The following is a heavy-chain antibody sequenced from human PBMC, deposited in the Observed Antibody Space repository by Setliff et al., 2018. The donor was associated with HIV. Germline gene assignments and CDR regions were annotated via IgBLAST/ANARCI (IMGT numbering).Heavy chain of an antibody. CDR3: GSIMVGGAMSYSYYYMDV. V-gene: IGHV4-34*01. CDR1: GGSFSSYS. D-gene: IGHD3-16*01. J-gene: IGHJ6*03. CDR2: INRSGST. Sequence: LSLTCAVYGGSFSSYSWTWIRQPPGKGLEWIGEINRSGSTNYNPSLESRLTIIVDTSKNQFSLKLSSVTAADTAVYYCGSIMVGGAMSYSYYYMDVWGKGTTVTVSS.